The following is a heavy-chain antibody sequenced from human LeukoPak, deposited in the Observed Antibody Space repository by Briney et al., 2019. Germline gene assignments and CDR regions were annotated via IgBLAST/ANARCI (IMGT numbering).Heavy chain of an antibody. Sequence: PSETLSLTCTVSGGSISSYYWSWIRQPPGKGLEWIGYIYYSGSTNYNPSPKSRVTISVDTSKNQFSLKLSSVTAADTAVYYCARDIRHYDILTGYSFHDAFDIWGQGTMVTVSS. D-gene: IGHD3-9*01. CDR1: GGSISSYY. V-gene: IGHV4-59*01. CDR2: IYYSGST. CDR3: ARDIRHYDILTGYSFHDAFDI. J-gene: IGHJ3*02.